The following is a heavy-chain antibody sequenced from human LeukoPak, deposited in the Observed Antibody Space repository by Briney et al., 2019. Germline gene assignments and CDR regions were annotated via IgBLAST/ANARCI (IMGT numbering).Heavy chain of an antibody. CDR2: IRAYNGNT. CDR1: GYTFTSYG. D-gene: IGHD2-2*01. J-gene: IGHJ4*02. V-gene: IGHV1-18*01. Sequence: ASVKVSCKASGYTFTSYGISWVRQAPGQGLEWMGWIRAYNGNTNYAQKLQGRVTMTTDTSTSTAYMELRSLRSDDTAVYYCAREVLAGCSSTSCYSDYWGQGTLVTVSS. CDR3: AREVLAGCSSTSCYSDY.